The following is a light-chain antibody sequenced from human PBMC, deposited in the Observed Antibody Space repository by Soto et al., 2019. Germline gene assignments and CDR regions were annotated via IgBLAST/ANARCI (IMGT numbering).Light chain of an antibody. Sequence: DIQMTQSPSTLSASVGDRVTITCRASQSISNWLAWYQQKPGKAPKLLIYKASSLESGVPSRFSGSGSGTDFTLTISSLQPDDFATYYCQQYSTFGQGTKVEIK. CDR2: KAS. V-gene: IGKV1-5*03. CDR1: QSISNW. CDR3: QQYST. J-gene: IGKJ1*01.